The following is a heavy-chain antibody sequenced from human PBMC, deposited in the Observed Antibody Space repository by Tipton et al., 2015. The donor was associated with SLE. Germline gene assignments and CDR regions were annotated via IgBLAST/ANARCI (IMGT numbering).Heavy chain of an antibody. Sequence: GSLRLSCAVYGGSFSGYYWGWIRQPPGKGLEWIGEINHSGSTNYNPFLKSRVTISVDTSKNQFSLKLSSVTAADTAVYYCASHRWWYYDSSGPAFDIWGQGTMVTVSS. V-gene: IGHV4-34*01. J-gene: IGHJ3*02. CDR2: INHSGST. D-gene: IGHD3-22*01. CDR3: ASHRWWYYDSSGPAFDI. CDR1: GGSFSGYY.